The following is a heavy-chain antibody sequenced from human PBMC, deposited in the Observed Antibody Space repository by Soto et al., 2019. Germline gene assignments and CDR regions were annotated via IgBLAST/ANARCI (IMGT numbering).Heavy chain of an antibody. Sequence: SETLSLTCTVSGGSISSGDYYWSWIRQPPGKGLEWIGYIYYSGSTYYNPSLKSRVTISVDTSKNQFSLKLSSVTAADTAVYYCARAVGYCSSTSCYTGFDYWGQGTLVTVS. D-gene: IGHD2-2*02. CDR2: IYYSGST. V-gene: IGHV4-30-4*01. CDR3: ARAVGYCSSTSCYTGFDY. CDR1: GGSISSGDYY. J-gene: IGHJ4*02.